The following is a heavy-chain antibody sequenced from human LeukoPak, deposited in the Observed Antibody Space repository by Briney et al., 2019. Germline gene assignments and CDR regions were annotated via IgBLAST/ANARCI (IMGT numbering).Heavy chain of an antibody. CDR3: ARDYSGNYYKGFDY. Sequence: GSLRLSCAASGFTFSNNAMHWVRQAPGKGLEWVAVISNDGSNKYYADSVKGRFTISRDNSKNTLYLQMNSLRAEDTAVYYCARDYSGNYYKGFDYWGQGTMVTVSS. CDR2: ISNDGSNK. D-gene: IGHD1-26*01. V-gene: IGHV3-30-3*01. CDR1: GFTFSNNA. J-gene: IGHJ4*02.